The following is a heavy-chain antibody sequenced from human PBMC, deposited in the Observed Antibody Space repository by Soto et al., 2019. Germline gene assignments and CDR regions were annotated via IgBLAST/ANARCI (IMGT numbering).Heavy chain of an antibody. CDR2: ISYDGSNK. V-gene: IGHV3-30-3*01. J-gene: IGHJ4*02. CDR1: GFTFSSYA. D-gene: IGHD5-12*01. Sequence: QVQLVESGGGVVQTGRSLRLSCAASGFTFSSYAMHWVRQAPGKGLEWVAVISYDGSNKYYADSVKGRFTISRDNSKNTLYLQMNSLRAEDTAVYYCARGGYDYDYWGQGTLVTVSS. CDR3: ARGGYDYDY.